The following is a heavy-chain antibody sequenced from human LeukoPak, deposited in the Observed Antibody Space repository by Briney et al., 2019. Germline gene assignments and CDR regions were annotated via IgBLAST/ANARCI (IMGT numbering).Heavy chain of an antibody. V-gene: IGHV1-69*01. CDR3: ARGGYDILTGYNFEY. J-gene: IGHJ4*02. D-gene: IGHD3-9*01. Sequence: SVKVSCKAPGGTFSSYAISRVRQAPGQGLEWMGGIIPIFGTANYAQKFQGRVTITADESTSTAYMELSSLRSEDTAVYYCARGGYDILTGYNFEYWGQGTLVSVSS. CDR1: GGTFSSYA. CDR2: IIPIFGTA.